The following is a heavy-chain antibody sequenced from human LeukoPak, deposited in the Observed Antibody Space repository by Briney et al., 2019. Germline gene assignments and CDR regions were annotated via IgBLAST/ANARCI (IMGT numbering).Heavy chain of an antibody. CDR2: ISSNGGST. CDR1: GFTFSSYA. J-gene: IGHJ2*01. D-gene: IGHD3-22*01. Sequence: PGGSLRLSCSASGFTFSSYAMHWVRQAPGKGLEYVSAISSNGGSTYYADSVKGRFTISRDNSKNTLYLQMNSLRAEDTAVYYCARGVADTNWYFDLWGRGTLVTVSS. CDR3: ARGVADTNWYFDL. V-gene: IGHV3-64*04.